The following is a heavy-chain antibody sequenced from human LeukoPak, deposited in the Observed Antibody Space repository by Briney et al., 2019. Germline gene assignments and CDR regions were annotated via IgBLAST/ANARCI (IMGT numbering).Heavy chain of an antibody. CDR3: ARERISAPNWFDP. V-gene: IGHV6-1*01. J-gene: IGHJ5*02. Sequence: SQTLSLTCAISGDSVSSNSAAWNWIAQSPSRGLEWLGRTYYRSKWYNYYAVSVKSRIHINSDTSKNQFTLQQNSVTPEDTAVYYCARERISAPNWFDPWGQGTLVTVSS. CDR2: TYYRSKWYN. CDR1: GDSVSSNSAA. D-gene: IGHD2-15*01.